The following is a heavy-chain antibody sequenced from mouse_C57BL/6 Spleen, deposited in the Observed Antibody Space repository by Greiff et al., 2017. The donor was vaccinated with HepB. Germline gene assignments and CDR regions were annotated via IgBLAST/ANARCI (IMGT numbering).Heavy chain of an antibody. CDR2: INPGSGGT. D-gene: IGHD2-12*01. J-gene: IGHJ4*01. CDR1: GYAFTNYL. Sequence: VQLQQSGAELVRPGTSVKVSCKASGYAFTNYLIEWVKQRPGQGLEWIGVINPGSGGTNYNEKFKGKATLTADKSSSTAYMQLSSLTSEDSAVYFCARRRGLLSYYYAMDYWGQGTSVTVSS. CDR3: ARRRGLLSYYYAMDY. V-gene: IGHV1-54*01.